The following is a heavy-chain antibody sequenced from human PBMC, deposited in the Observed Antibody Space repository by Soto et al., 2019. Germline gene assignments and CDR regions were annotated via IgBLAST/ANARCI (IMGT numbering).Heavy chain of an antibody. D-gene: IGHD6-13*01. CDR2: ISYDGSNK. J-gene: IGHJ4*02. Sequence: QVQLVESGGGVVQPGRSLRLSCAASGFTFNNYAMHWVRQAPDKGLEWVAVISYDGSNKYSADSVKGRFTISRDNSKNVLYLQMNTLTPEDTALYYCASDPGYGSSWPMFDYWGQGTLVTVSS. CDR1: GFTFNNYA. CDR3: ASDPGYGSSWPMFDY. V-gene: IGHV3-30-3*01.